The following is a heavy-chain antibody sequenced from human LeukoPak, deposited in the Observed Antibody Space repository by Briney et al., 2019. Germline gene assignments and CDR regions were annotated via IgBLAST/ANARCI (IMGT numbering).Heavy chain of an antibody. CDR2: INPNSGGA. CDR1: GYTFTGYY. J-gene: IGHJ5*02. V-gene: IGHV1-2*02. CDR3: ARDEDSSSWYIWFDP. Sequence: GASVKVSCKASGYTFTGYYMHWVRQAPGQGLEWMGWINPNSGGANYAQKFQGRVTMTRDTSISTAYMELSRLRSDDTAMYYCARDEDSSSWYIWFDPWGQGTLVTVSS. D-gene: IGHD6-13*01.